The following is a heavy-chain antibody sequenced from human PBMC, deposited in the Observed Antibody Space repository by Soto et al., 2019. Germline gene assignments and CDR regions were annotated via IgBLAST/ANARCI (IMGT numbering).Heavy chain of an antibody. CDR2: ISSDGTTK. Sequence: QVQLVESGGGVVHPGRSLRLSCVASGIDLENYGIHWVRQAPGDGLEWAAVISSDGTTKSYIDSGRGRFTISRDKSRSTVFPQMNSLRREDTAMYYCVKDWGGVRYNYNVRGDSWGQGTQVTVSS. V-gene: IGHV3-30*18. CDR1: GIDLENYG. CDR3: VKDWGGVRYNYNVRGDS. J-gene: IGHJ4*02. D-gene: IGHD3-16*01.